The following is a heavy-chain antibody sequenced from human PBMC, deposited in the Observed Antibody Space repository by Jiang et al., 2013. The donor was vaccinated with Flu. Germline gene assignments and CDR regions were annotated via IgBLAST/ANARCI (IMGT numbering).Heavy chain of an antibody. J-gene: IGHJ4*02. CDR1: GASISNSNW. D-gene: IGHD5-18*01. CDR2: IYPGGST. CDR3: ARDRGGYSNSYDY. V-gene: IGHV4-4*02. Sequence: GPGLVKPSGTLSLTCAVSGASISNSNWWSWVRQSPGKGLEWIGEIYPGGSTNYNPSLWSRVTISADQSKNQFSLKLTSVTAADTAVYYCARDRGGYSNSYDYWGQGTLVTVS.